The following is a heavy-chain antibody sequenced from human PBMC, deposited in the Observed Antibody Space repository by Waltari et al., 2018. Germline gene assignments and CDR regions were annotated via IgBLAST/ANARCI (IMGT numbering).Heavy chain of an antibody. D-gene: IGHD3-3*01. V-gene: IGHV1-3*01. CDR1: GFPFPKYS. CDR3: AKTQYDFWSAYFDY. CDR2: IHGGNGNT. Sequence: VYLVQSGAVVTKPGASVKVSCKASGFPFPKYSLHWVSQAPGQGLEWMGWIHGGNGNTKYSKKFQDRLTISKDTSATTVYMELSSLTSEDTAVYYCAKTQYDFWSAYFDYWGQGTLVTVSS. J-gene: IGHJ4*02.